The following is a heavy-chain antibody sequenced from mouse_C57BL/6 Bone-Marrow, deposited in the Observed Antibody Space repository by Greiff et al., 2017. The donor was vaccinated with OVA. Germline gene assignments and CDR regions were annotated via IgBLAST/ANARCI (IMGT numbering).Heavy chain of an antibody. CDR3: ARRDYDYLDY. D-gene: IGHD2-4*01. CDR1: GYTFTDYY. J-gene: IGHJ2*01. Sequence: EVQLQQSGPVLVKPGASVKMSCKASGYTFTDYYMNWVKQSHGKSLEWIGVINPHNGGTSYNQKFKGKATLTVDKSSSTAYMELNSLTSEDSAVYYCARRDYDYLDYWGQGTTLTVSS. CDR2: INPHNGGT. V-gene: IGHV1-19*01.